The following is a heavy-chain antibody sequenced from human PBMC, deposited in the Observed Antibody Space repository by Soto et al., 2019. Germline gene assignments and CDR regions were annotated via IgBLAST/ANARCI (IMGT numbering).Heavy chain of an antibody. CDR3: ARESFSASPNFFDY. J-gene: IGHJ4*02. CDR2: ISLSGSTI. Sequence: GGPLRLSCAASGFAFSNYDMNWVRQAPGKGLGWVSYISLSGSTIYYADSVKGRFTISRDDAKNSLYLQMDSLRAADTAVYYCARESFSASPNFFDYWGQGTLFTVSS. CDR1: GFAFSNYD. V-gene: IGHV3-48*03. D-gene: IGHD3-3*02.